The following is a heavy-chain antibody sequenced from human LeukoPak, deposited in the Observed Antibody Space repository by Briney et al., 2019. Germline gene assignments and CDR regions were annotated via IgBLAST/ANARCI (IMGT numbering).Heavy chain of an antibody. CDR2: INPNSGGT. CDR1: GYTFTGYY. J-gene: IGHJ1*01. CDR3: ARDRGYCSSTSCSKYYDFWSGYLYFQH. V-gene: IGHV1-2*02. D-gene: IGHD2-2*01. Sequence: ASVKVSCKASGYTFTGYYMHWVRQAPGQGLEWMGWINPNSGGTSYAQKFQGRVTMTRDTSISTAYMELSRLRSDDTAVYYCARDRGYCSSTSCSKYYDFWSGYLYFQHWGQGTLVTVSS.